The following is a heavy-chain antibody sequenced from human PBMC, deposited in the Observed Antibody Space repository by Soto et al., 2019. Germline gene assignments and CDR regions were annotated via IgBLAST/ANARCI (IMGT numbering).Heavy chain of an antibody. CDR3: ARIITWRPRGYYFDY. CDR2: IDWDDDK. D-gene: IGHD1-1*01. V-gene: IGHV2-70*04. CDR1: GFSLSTSGVR. Sequence: SGPTLVNPRQTLTLTYTFSGFSLSTSGVRVRWIRQPPGKALEWLARIDWDDDKFYSKSLKTRLTISKDTSKNQVVLTMTNMDHVDTAPYYCARIITWRPRGYYFDYWGQGTLVTVSS. J-gene: IGHJ4*02.